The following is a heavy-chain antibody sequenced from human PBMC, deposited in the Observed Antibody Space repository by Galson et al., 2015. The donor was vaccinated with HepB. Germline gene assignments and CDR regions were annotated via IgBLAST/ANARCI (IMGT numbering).Heavy chain of an antibody. CDR1: GFTFSDYY. Sequence: SLRLSCAASGFTFSDYYMSWIRQAPGKGLEWVSYISSSSSYTNYADSVKGRFTISRDNAKNSLYLQMNSLRAEDTAVYYCARLRWYPVNRELDYWGQGTLVTVSS. D-gene: IGHD4-23*01. CDR3: ARLRWYPVNRELDY. V-gene: IGHV3-11*03. J-gene: IGHJ4*02. CDR2: ISSSSSYT.